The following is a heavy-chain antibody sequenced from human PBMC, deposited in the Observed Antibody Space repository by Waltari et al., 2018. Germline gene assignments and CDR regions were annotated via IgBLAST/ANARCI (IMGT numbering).Heavy chain of an antibody. D-gene: IGHD6-19*01. Sequence: EVYLLESGGGLVQPGGSLRLSCAASGFTFSDFAMSWVRQAPGKGLAWVSGISASGSATYCADSVKGRFTISRDMSKSTVYLQMNSLRAEDTALYYGAKDKGQWLGHAFDVWGQGTMVTVSS. V-gene: IGHV3-23*01. CDR2: ISASGSAT. J-gene: IGHJ3*01. CDR3: AKDKGQWLGHAFDV. CDR1: GFTFSDFA.